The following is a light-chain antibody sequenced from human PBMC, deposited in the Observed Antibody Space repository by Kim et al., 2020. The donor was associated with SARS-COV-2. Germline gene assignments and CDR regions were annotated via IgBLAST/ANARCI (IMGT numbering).Light chain of an antibody. Sequence: GQKVTMSCSGTSSNLGNNFVFWFQQVPGTGPKLLIYDNDKRPSGSTDRFSGSKSGTSATLGITGLQTGDEADYYCATWDGSLLAVVFGGGTQLTVL. CDR2: DND. J-gene: IGLJ2*01. CDR1: SSNLGNNF. CDR3: ATWDGSLLAVV. V-gene: IGLV1-51*01.